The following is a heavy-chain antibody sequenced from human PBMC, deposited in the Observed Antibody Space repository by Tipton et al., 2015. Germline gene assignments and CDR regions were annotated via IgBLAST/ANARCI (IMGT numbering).Heavy chain of an antibody. V-gene: IGHV4-59*02. D-gene: IGHD6-6*01. CDR2: ISNTGGS. J-gene: IGHJ4*02. Sequence: TLSLTCTVSGGSVSGYWWSWVRQPPGKGLEWVGYISNTGGSNFNPSLKSRLTMSVDTSKNQVSLKLSSVTIADTAVYFCARGSAARPGHWGQGTLVTVSS. CDR1: GGSVSGYW. CDR3: ARGSAARPGH.